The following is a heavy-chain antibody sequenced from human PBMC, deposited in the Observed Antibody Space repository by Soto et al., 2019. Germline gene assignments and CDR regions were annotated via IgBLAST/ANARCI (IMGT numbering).Heavy chain of an antibody. J-gene: IGHJ4*02. CDR2: IGSRGES. V-gene: IGHV3-23*01. CDR1: GVTFGASA. D-gene: IGHD3-10*01. Sequence: GGSLRLSCASSGVTFGASALQLVRQASGKGLEWLGRIGSRGESYADSVKGRFTISRDNSKNTLYLQMNSLRAEDTAVYYCARGSGLPGSPLSDYWGQGTLVTVSS. CDR3: ARGSGLPGSPLSDY.